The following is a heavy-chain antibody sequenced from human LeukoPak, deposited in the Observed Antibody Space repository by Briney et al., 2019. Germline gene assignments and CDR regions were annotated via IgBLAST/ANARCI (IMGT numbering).Heavy chain of an antibody. CDR1: GGSISSYY. J-gene: IGHJ5*02. Sequence: SETLSLTCTVSGGSISSYYWSWIRQPPGKGLEWIGYIYYSGSNNYNPSLKSRVTISVDTSKNQFSLKLSSVTAADTAVYYCARDRVAVAGQYQNWFDPWGQGTLVTVSS. V-gene: IGHV4-59*01. CDR2: IYYSGSN. D-gene: IGHD6-19*01. CDR3: ARDRVAVAGQYQNWFDP.